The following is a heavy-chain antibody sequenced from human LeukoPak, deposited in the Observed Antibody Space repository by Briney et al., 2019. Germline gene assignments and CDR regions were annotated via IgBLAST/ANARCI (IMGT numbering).Heavy chain of an antibody. V-gene: IGHV3-7*01. J-gene: IGHJ1*01. Sequence: GGSLRLSCVVSGFTFNRCWMNWVRQAPGKGLEWVAHINPNGRDTYYVDSVKGRFTISRDNAQNSMYLQMNSLRVEDTAVYYCTSWGDTTAEYFQRWGQGTLVTVSS. CDR3: TSWGDTTAEYFQR. CDR2: INPNGRDT. CDR1: GFTFNRCW. D-gene: IGHD2-21*02.